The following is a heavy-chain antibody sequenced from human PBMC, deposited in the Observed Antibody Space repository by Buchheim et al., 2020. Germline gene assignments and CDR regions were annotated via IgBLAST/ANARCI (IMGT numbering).Heavy chain of an antibody. CDR1: GFSFSTYS. V-gene: IGHV3-48*04. Sequence: EVELVESGGGLVQPGGSLRLSCAVSGFSFSTYSMDWVRQAPGKGLEWLAYISDTSSTIYYGDSVKGRFTVSRDNAKNALYLQMNSLGVEDTAVYYCARAPTPYSSSWYDYYYGMDVWGQGTT. CDR3: ARAPTPYSSSWYDYYYGMDV. CDR2: ISDTSSTI. D-gene: IGHD6-13*01. J-gene: IGHJ6*02.